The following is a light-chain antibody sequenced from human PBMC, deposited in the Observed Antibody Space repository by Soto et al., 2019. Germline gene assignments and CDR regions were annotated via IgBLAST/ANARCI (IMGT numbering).Light chain of an antibody. CDR1: SSDVGSYNY. CDR2: DVT. J-gene: IGLJ1*01. Sequence: QSALAQPASGSGSPGQSSAISCTGTSSDVGSYNYVSWYQQHPDKAPKLILYDVTNRPSGVSNRFSGSKSGNTASLTISGLQAEDEADYYCSSYTTISTYVFGTGTKVTVL. CDR3: SSYTTISTYV. V-gene: IGLV2-14*01.